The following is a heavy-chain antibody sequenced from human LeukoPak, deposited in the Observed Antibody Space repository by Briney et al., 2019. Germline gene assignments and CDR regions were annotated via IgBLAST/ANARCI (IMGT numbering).Heavy chain of an antibody. J-gene: IGHJ4*02. CDR1: GFTFSDSY. CDR3: TIDPRHLDY. V-gene: IGHV3-11*01. CDR2: ISPSGNDI. Sequence: PGGSLRLSCAVSGFTFSDSYMTWLPQAPGKGLESLSYISPSGNDISYAYSVKGRFTISRDNAKNALYLQMNNLRADDTAVYYCTIDPRHLDYWGQGTLVTVCS.